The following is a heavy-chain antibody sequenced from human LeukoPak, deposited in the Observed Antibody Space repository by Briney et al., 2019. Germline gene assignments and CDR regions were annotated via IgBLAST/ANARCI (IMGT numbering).Heavy chain of an antibody. J-gene: IGHJ4*02. V-gene: IGHV3-66*01. CDR3: ASPISYGDPVSDY. Sequence: GGSLRLSCAASGFTVSSNYMNWVRQAPGKGLEWVSVIDSGDRTYYADSVKGRFTISRDNAKNSLYLQMNSLRAEDTAVYYCASPISYGDPVSDYWGQGTLVTVSS. CDR1: GFTVSSNY. D-gene: IGHD4-17*01. CDR2: IDSGDRT.